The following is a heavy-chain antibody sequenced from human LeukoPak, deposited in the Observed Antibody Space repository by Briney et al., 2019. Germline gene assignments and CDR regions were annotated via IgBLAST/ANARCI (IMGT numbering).Heavy chain of an antibody. D-gene: IGHD4-17*01. CDR3: ARHQARASTVISG. J-gene: IGHJ4*02. CDR1: GGSISSSSYY. V-gene: IGHV4-39*01. Sequence: SETLSLTCTVSGGSISSSSYYWGWIRQPPGKGLEWIGSIYYSGSTYYNPSLKSRVAISVDTSKNQFSLKLSSVTAADTAVYYCARHQARASTVISGWGQGTLVTVSS. CDR2: IYYSGST.